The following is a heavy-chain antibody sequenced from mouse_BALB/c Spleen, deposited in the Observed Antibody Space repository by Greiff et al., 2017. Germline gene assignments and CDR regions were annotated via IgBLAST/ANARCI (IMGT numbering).Heavy chain of an antibody. Sequence: DVKLQESGGGLVQPGGSMKLSCVASGFTFSNYWMNWVRQSPEKGLEWVAEIRLKSNNYATHYAESVKGRFTISRDDSKSSVYLQMNNLRAEDTGIYYCTRDGFDYWGQGTTLTVSS. J-gene: IGHJ2*01. CDR3: TRDGFDY. CDR1: GFTFSNYW. CDR2: IRLKSNNYAT. V-gene: IGHV6-6*02.